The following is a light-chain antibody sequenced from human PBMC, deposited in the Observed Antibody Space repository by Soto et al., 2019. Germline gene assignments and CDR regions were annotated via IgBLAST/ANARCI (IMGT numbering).Light chain of an antibody. CDR2: NDN. V-gene: IGLV1-44*01. Sequence: QLVLTQPPSASGTPGQRITISCSGSNSNIGGNTVSWYQQLPGAAPKLLIYNDNQWPSGVPDRFSGSKSGTSASLAISGLQSEDEADYYCAAWDDSLNGYWVFGGGTKLTVL. J-gene: IGLJ3*02. CDR3: AAWDDSLNGYWV. CDR1: NSNIGGNT.